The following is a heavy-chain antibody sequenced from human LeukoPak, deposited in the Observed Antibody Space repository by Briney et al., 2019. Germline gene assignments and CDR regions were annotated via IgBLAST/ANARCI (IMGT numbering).Heavy chain of an antibody. Sequence: GAAVKVSCKASGYTFTGYYMHWVRQAPGQGLEWMGWINPNSGGTNYAQKFQGRVSMTRDTAIRKAYMELSRLRSDDTAVYYCARDPCSGGSCYLDTFFDYWGQGTLVTVSS. D-gene: IGHD2-15*01. CDR2: INPNSGGT. CDR1: GYTFTGYY. CDR3: ARDPCSGGSCYLDTFFDY. V-gene: IGHV1-2*02. J-gene: IGHJ4*02.